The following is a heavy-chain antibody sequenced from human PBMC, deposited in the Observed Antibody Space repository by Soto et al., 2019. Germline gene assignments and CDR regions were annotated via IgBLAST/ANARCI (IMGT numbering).Heavy chain of an antibody. D-gene: IGHD1-26*01. Sequence: GESLKISCKGSGYSFTSYWIGWVRQMPGKGLECMGIIYPGDSDTRYSPSFQGQVTISADKSISTAYLQWSSLKASDTAMYYCARPIVGATDYYYGMDVWGQGTTVTVSS. J-gene: IGHJ6*02. CDR3: ARPIVGATDYYYGMDV. CDR1: GYSFTSYW. V-gene: IGHV5-51*01. CDR2: IYPGDSDT.